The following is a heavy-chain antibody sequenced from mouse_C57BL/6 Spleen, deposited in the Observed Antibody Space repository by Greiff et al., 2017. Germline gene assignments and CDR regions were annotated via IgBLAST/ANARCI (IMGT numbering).Heavy chain of an antibody. CDR1: GYTFTSYW. CDR3: ARSPITTVVPFAY. CDR2: IYPGSGST. V-gene: IGHV1-55*01. J-gene: IGHJ3*01. Sequence: QVHVKQPGAELVKPGASVKMSCKASGYTFTSYWITWVKQRPGQGLEWIGDIYPGSGSTNYNEKFKSKATLTVDTSSSTAYMQLSSLTSEDSAVYYCARSPITTVVPFAYWGQGTKITVSA. D-gene: IGHD1-1*01.